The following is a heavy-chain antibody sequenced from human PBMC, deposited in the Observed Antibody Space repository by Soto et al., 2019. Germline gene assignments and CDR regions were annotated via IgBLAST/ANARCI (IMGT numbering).Heavy chain of an antibody. CDR3: ARDMGRWLQNNWFDP. D-gene: IGHD5-12*01. Sequence: EVQQVESGGGLVKPGGSLRLSCAASGFTFSSYSMNWLRQAPGKGLEWVSSISSSSSYIYYADSVKGRFTISRDNAKNSLYLQMNSLRAEDTAVYYCARDMGRWLQNNWFDPWGQGTLVTVSS. CDR2: ISSSSSYI. CDR1: GFTFSSYS. J-gene: IGHJ5*02. V-gene: IGHV3-21*01.